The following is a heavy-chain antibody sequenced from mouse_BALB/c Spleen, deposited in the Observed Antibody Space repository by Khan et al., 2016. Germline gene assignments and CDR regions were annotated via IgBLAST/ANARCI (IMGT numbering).Heavy chain of an antibody. CDR2: INPDSSTI. Sequence: EVKLLESGGGLVQPGGSLKLSCAASGFDFSRYWMSWVRQAPGKGLEWIGEINPDSSTINYTPSLKDKFIISRDNSKNTLYLQMSKVRSEDTALYYCARPRATMSRGGFPYWGQGTLVTVSA. J-gene: IGHJ3*01. CDR1: GFDFSRYW. D-gene: IGHD2-4*01. CDR3: ARPRATMSRGGFPY. V-gene: IGHV4-1*02.